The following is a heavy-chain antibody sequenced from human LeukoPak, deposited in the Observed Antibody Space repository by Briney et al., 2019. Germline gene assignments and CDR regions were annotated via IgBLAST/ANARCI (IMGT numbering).Heavy chain of an antibody. CDR1: GGSISSYY. D-gene: IGHD6-13*01. Sequence: SETLSLTCTVSGGSISSYYWSWIRQPPGKGLEWIGYIYYSGSTNYNPSLKSRVTISVDTSKNQFSLKLSSVTAADTAVYYCARGQYSSSWYGNWYFDLWGRGTLVTVSS. J-gene: IGHJ2*01. CDR2: IYYSGST. V-gene: IGHV4-59*01. CDR3: ARGQYSSSWYGNWYFDL.